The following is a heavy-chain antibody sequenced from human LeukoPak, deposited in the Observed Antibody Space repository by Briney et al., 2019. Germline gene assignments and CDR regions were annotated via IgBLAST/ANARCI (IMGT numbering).Heavy chain of an antibody. CDR3: ARDLCSGGSCVLDAFDI. CDR2: IKSDGSST. D-gene: IGHD2-15*01. CDR1: GFTFNNYW. J-gene: IGHJ3*02. Sequence: GGSLRLSCAASGFTFNNYWVHWVRQAPGKGLVWVSRIKSDGSSTSYADSVKGRFTISRDNAENTLYLQMNSLRAEDTAVYYCARDLCSGGSCVLDAFDIWGQGTMVTVSS. V-gene: IGHV3-74*01.